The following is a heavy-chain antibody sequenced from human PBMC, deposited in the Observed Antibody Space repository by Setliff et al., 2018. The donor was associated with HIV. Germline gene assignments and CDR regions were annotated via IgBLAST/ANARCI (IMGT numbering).Heavy chain of an antibody. V-gene: IGHV4-61*09. Sequence: PSETLSLTCTASGGSISSGSYYWSWIRQPAGKGLEWIGHIYTSGSTNYNPSLKSRVIISIDTSKNQFSLKLFAVTAADTAVYYCASRRGGGFLAWPDPYVDDWGQGTLVTVSS. CDR1: GGSISSGSYY. CDR2: IYTSGST. CDR3: ASRRGGGFLAWPDPYVDD. D-gene: IGHD3-3*01. J-gene: IGHJ4*02.